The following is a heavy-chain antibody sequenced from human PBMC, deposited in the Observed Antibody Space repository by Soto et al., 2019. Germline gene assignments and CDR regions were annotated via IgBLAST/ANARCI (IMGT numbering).Heavy chain of an antibody. J-gene: IGHJ5*02. CDR1: GGSITRGPSS. V-gene: IGHV4-30-2*01. D-gene: IGHD6-13*01. Sequence: SETLSLTCSVSGGSITRGPSSWNWVRQPPGKGLEWIAYISHSGSSYYNPSLKGRVTVSVDRSKHQFSLKLDSVSAADTAISYCVRESAPSGPNYFDTWGPGTLVTVSS. CDR3: VRESAPSGPNYFDT. CDR2: ISHSGSS.